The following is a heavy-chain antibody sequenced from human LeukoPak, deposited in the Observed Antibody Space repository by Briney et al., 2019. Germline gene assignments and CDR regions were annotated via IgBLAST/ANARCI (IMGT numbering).Heavy chain of an antibody. D-gene: IGHD5-18*01. CDR3: AREIGGYTYGYVPREVSYYFDY. CDR2: IYTSGST. CDR1: GGSFSGYY. J-gene: IGHJ4*02. V-gene: IGHV4-4*07. Sequence: TSETLSLTCAVYGGSFSGYYWSWIRQPAGKGLEWIGRIYTSGSTNYNPSLKSRVTISVDTSKNQFSLKLSSVTAADTAVYYCAREIGGYTYGYVPREVSYYFDYWGQGTLVTVSS.